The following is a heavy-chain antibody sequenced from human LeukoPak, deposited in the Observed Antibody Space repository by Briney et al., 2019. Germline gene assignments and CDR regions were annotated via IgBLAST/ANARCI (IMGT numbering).Heavy chain of an antibody. CDR3: ARSLAYYMDV. CDR2: INPNSGGT. V-gene: IGHV1-2*02. J-gene: IGHJ6*03. Sequence: ASVKVSCKASGYTFTDYYVHWVRQAPGQGLEWMGWINPNSGGTNYAQKFQGRVTMTWDTSISTAYMELSRLRSDDTAVYYCARSLAYYMDVWGKGTTVTVSS. CDR1: GYTFTDYY.